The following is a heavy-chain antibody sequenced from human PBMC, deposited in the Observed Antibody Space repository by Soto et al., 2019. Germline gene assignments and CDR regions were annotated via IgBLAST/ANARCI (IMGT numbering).Heavy chain of an antibody. CDR3: AKANVYDFWSGYYTPYFDY. CDR1: GFTFSSYA. V-gene: IGHV3-23*01. J-gene: IGHJ4*02. Sequence: GSLRLSCAASGFTFSSYAMSWVRQAPGKGLEWVSAISGSGGSTYYADSVKGRFTISRDNSKNTLYLQMNSLRAEDTAVYYCAKANVYDFWSGYYTPYFDYWGQGTLVTVSS. CDR2: ISGSGGST. D-gene: IGHD3-3*01.